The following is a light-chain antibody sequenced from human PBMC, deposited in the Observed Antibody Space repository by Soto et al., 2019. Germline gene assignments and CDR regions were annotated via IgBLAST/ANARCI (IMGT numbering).Light chain of an antibody. CDR1: SSDVGGYNY. CDR2: EVS. V-gene: IGLV2-14*01. J-gene: IGLJ1*01. Sequence: ALTQPASVSGSPGQSITISCTGTSSDVGGYNYVSWYQQHPGKAPKLMIYEVSNRPSGVSNRFSGSKSGNTASLTISGLQAEDEADYYCSSYTSSSTPVVFGTGTKLTVL. CDR3: SSYTSSSTPVV.